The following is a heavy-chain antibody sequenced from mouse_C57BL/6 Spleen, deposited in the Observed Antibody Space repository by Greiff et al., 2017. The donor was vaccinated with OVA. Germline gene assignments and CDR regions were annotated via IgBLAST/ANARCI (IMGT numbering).Heavy chain of an antibody. CDR2: INPSNGGT. D-gene: IGHD2-3*01. CDR1: VYTFTSYW. J-gene: IGHJ4*01. Sequence: QVQLQQPGTELVKPGASVKLSCKASVYTFTSYWMHWVKQRPGQGLEWIGNINPSNGGTNYNEKFKSKATLTVDKSSSTAYMQLSSLTSEDSAVYYCARDPYDGYYHYYAMDYWGQGTSVTVSS. CDR3: ARDPYDGYYHYYAMDY. V-gene: IGHV1-53*01.